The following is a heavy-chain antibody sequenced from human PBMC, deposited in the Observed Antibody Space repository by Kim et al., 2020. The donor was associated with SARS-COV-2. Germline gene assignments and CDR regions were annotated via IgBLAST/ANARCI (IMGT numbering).Heavy chain of an antibody. D-gene: IGHD5-12*01. J-gene: IGHJ5*02. Sequence: HSVNGRFTISRDNAKNSLYLQMNSMRAEDKAWYYFAKDINSGWTGGWFDPWGQGTLVTVSS. V-gene: IGHV3-9*01. CDR3: AKDINSGWTGGWFDP.